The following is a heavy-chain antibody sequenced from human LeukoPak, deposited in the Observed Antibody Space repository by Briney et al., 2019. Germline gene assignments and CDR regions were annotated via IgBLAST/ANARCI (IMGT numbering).Heavy chain of an antibody. CDR2: IFYSGST. CDR3: ARGYYGDYVLPDY. Sequence: SETLSLTCTVSGGSISTSSYYWGWVRQPPGKGLEWIGNIFYSGSTYYSPSLKSRVTISLDTSRNQFSLKLNSVTAADTAVYYCARGYYGDYVLPDYWGQGTLVTVSS. V-gene: IGHV4-39*07. J-gene: IGHJ4*02. CDR1: GGSISTSSYY. D-gene: IGHD4-17*01.